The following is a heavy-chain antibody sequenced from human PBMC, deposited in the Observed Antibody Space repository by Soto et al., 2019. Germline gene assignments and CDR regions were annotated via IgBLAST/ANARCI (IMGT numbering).Heavy chain of an antibody. CDR1: GFTFSSYG. J-gene: IGHJ4*02. CDR2: ISYDGSNK. Sequence: QVQLVESGGGVVQPGRSLRLSCAASGFTFSSYGMHWVRQAPGKGLEWVAVISYDGSNKYYADSVKGRFIISRDNSKNTLYLQMNSLRAEDTAVYYCAKDRGGVSSGVGYWGQGTLVTVSS. V-gene: IGHV3-30*18. CDR3: AKDRGGVSSGVGY. D-gene: IGHD3-22*01.